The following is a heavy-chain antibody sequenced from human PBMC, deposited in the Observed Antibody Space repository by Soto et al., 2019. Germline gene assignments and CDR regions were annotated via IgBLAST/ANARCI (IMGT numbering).Heavy chain of an antibody. D-gene: IGHD2-15*01. CDR1: GFTFSSYA. J-gene: IGHJ4*02. CDR3: APGGGSSHFDY. V-gene: IGHV3-23*01. CDR2: ISGSGGGT. Sequence: EVQLLESGGGLVQPGGSLRLSCAASGFTFSSYAMSWVRQAPGKGLEWVSAISGSGGGTYYADSVKGRFTISRDNSKNTMYLQMNRLRAEDTAVYYCAPGGGSSHFDYWGQGTLVTVSS.